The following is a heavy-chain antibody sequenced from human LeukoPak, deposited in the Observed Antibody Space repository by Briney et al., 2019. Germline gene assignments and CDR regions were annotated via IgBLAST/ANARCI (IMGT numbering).Heavy chain of an antibody. V-gene: IGHV5-51*01. CDR1: GSSFTSYW. J-gene: IGHJ4*02. Sequence: GASLKISYEGSGSSFTSYWIGWVRPMPGKGLEWMGIIYPGDSDTRYSPSFQGQVTISADKSIRTACPQWSSLKASDTAMYYCARTAQPVPARYSSSWEYYFDYWGQGTRVTVSS. D-gene: IGHD6-13*01. CDR2: IYPGDSDT. CDR3: ARTAQPVPARYSSSWEYYFDY.